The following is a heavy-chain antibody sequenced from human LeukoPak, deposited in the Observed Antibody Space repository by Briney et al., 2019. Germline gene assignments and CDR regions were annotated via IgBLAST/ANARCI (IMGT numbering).Heavy chain of an antibody. Sequence: GPTLVNPTQTLTLTCTFSGFSLSTRGVGVGWTRQPPGKALEWLAVIYWDDDKRHSTSLKSRLTITKDTSKNQVVLTMPNMDPVDTATYYCAHKEYYALGSLGDSFDYWGQGTLVTVSS. CDR1: GFSLSTRGVG. J-gene: IGHJ4*02. V-gene: IGHV2-5*02. D-gene: IGHD3-10*01. CDR3: AHKEYYALGSLGDSFDY. CDR2: IYWDDDK.